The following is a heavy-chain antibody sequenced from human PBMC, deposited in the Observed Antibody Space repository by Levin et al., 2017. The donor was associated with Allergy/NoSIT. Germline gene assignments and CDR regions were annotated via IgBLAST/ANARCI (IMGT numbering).Heavy chain of an antibody. D-gene: IGHD6-19*01. V-gene: IGHV3-30*18. CDR3: AKDPYSSGWYADY. CDR1: GFTFSSYG. CDR2: ISYDGSNK. J-gene: IGHJ4*02. Sequence: GGSLRLSCAASGFTFSSYGMHWVRQAPGKGLEWVAVISYDGSNKYYADSVKGRFTISRDNSKNTLYLQMNSLRAEDTAVYYCAKDPYSSGWYADYWGQGTLVTVSS.